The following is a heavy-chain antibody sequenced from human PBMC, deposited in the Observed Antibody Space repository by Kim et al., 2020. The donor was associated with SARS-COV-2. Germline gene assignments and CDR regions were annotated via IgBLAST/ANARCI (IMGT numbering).Heavy chain of an antibody. V-gene: IGHV4-59*01. J-gene: IGHJ4*02. CDR2: IYYSGST. CDR1: GGSISSYY. CDR3: ASGRGVRGYYFDY. D-gene: IGHD3-10*01. Sequence: SETLSLTCTVSGGSISSYYWSWIRQPPGKGLEWIGYIYYSGSTNYNPSLKSRVTISVDTSKNQFSLKLSSVTAADTAVYYCASGRGVRGYYFDYWGQGTLVTVS.